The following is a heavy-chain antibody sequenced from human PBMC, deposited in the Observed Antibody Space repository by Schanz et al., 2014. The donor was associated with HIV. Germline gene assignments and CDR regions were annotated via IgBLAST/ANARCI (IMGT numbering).Heavy chain of an antibody. CDR1: GHIFTGYL. Sequence: QVQLVQSGAEVKEPGASVKVSCKPYGHIFTGYLMHWVRQAPGQGLEWMGWINPNSGATDSAQKFQGRVTMTRDTSISTAFMELSSLRSDDTAVYYCAREGTAARQFYYYGMDVWGQGTTVTVSS. D-gene: IGHD6-6*01. J-gene: IGHJ6*02. CDR3: AREGTAARQFYYYGMDV. V-gene: IGHV1-2*02. CDR2: INPNSGAT.